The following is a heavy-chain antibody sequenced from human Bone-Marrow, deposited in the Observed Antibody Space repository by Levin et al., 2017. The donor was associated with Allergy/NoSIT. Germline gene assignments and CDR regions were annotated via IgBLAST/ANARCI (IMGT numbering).Heavy chain of an antibody. CDR1: GFTFSSYD. CDR3: ARGVYDILTGYYRAFDY. D-gene: IGHD3-9*01. V-gene: IGHV3-13*04. Sequence: GGSLRLSCAASGFTFSSYDMHWVRQATGKGLEWVSAIGTAGDTYYPGSVKGRFTISRENAKNSLYLQMNSLRAGDTAVYYCARGVYDILTGYYRAFDYWGQGTLVTVSS. J-gene: IGHJ4*02. CDR2: IGTAGDT.